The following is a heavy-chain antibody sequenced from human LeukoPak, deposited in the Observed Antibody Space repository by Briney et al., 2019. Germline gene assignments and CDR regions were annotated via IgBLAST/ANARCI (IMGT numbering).Heavy chain of an antibody. D-gene: IGHD5-18*01. V-gene: IGHV3-30*18. CDR3: AKDARWAMAFDY. J-gene: IGHJ4*02. Sequence: PGGSLRLSCAASGFTFSSYGMHWVRQAPGKGLEWVAVISYDGSNKYYADSVKGRFTISRDNSKNTLYLQMNSLRAEDTAVYYCAKDARWAMAFDYWGQGTLVTVSS. CDR1: GFTFSSYG. CDR2: ISYDGSNK.